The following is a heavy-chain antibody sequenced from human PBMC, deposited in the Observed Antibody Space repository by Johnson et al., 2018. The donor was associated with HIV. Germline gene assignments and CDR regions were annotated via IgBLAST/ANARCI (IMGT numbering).Heavy chain of an antibody. J-gene: IGHJ3*01. Sequence: QVQLVESGGGLVQPGGSLRLSCAASGFTFSSYAMHWVRQAPGKGLEWVAVISYDGSNKYYADSVKGRFTISRDNAKNSLFLQMNSLGVDDTAVYYCARGRGALDVWGQGTTVTVSS. V-gene: IGHV3-30*04. CDR2: ISYDGSNK. CDR3: ARGRGALDV. CDR1: GFTFSSYA. D-gene: IGHD3-16*01.